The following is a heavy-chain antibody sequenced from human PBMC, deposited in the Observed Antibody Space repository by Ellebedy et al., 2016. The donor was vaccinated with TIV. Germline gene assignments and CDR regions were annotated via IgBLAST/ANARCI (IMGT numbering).Heavy chain of an antibody. D-gene: IGHD2-8*01. J-gene: IGHJ4*02. CDR1: GFSVSSNY. Sequence: PGGSLRLSCAASGFSVSSNYMTWVRQAPGKGLEWVSVIYSGNDTHYADSVKGRFTISRDIFKNSVFLQMDRLRAEDTAVFYCAKEMGHGKPFDSWGQGTLVTVSS. CDR3: AKEMGHGKPFDS. CDR2: IYSGNDT. V-gene: IGHV3-66*01.